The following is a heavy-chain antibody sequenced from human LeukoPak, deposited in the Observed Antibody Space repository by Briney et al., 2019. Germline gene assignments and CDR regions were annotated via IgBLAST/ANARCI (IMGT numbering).Heavy chain of an antibody. V-gene: IGHV3-23*01. CDR1: GFTFSSYA. D-gene: IGHD1-26*01. CDR3: AVGATMGAANGMDV. J-gene: IGHJ6*02. Sequence: GGSLRLSCAASGFTFSSYAMRWVRQAPGKGLEWVSGISGRGSDGDTYYADSVKGRFTISRDNSQNTVYLQMNSLRAEDTAVYYCAVGATMGAANGMDVWGQGTTVTVSS. CDR2: ISGRGSDGDT.